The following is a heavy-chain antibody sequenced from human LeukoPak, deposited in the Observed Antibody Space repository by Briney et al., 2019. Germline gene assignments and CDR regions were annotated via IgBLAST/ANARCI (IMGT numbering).Heavy chain of an antibody. CDR3: ATGASAIDSSALLFDY. D-gene: IGHD3-22*01. J-gene: IGHJ4*02. V-gene: IGHV3-74*01. CDR2: INSDGSST. CDR1: GFTFSSYW. Sequence: GGSLRLSCAASGFTFSSYWMHWVRQAPGKGLVWVSRINSDGSSTSYADSVKGRFTISRDNAKNTLYLQMNSLTAEDTALYCCATGASAIDSSALLFDYWGQGTLVTVSS.